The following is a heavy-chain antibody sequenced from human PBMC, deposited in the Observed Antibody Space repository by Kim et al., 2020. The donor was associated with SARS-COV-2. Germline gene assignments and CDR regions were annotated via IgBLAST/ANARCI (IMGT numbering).Heavy chain of an antibody. V-gene: IGHV3-23*01. D-gene: IGHD6-19*01. Sequence: DSVRGRFTISGDNSKNTLYLRMSSLRAEDTAVYYCARHFSTGWPAGSFDLWGRGTLVTVSS. J-gene: IGHJ2*01. CDR3: ARHFSTGWPAGSFDL.